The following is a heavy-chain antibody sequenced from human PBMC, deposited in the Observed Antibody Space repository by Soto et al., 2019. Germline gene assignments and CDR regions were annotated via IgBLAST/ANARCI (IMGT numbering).Heavy chain of an antibody. CDR3: ARASVSGRRFEY. J-gene: IGHJ4*02. CDR2: INPSGGST. Sequence: QVQLMQSGAEVKKPGASVKVSCKASGYTFSSYYMHWVRQAPGQGLEWMGVINPSGGSTTYAQKFRGSVTITRDTSTSTVYMELSSLTSEDTAVYYCARASVSGRRFEYWGEGTLVIVSS. V-gene: IGHV1-46*03. D-gene: IGHD6-19*01. CDR1: GYTFSSYY.